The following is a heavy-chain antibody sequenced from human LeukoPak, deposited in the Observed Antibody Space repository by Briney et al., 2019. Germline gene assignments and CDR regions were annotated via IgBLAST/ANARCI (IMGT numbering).Heavy chain of an antibody. V-gene: IGHV3-53*01. CDR2: IYSGGST. J-gene: IGHJ4*02. D-gene: IGHD2/OR15-2a*01. CDR1: GFTFSSNY. Sequence: GGSLRLSCAASGFTFSSNYMSWVRQAPGKGLEWVSVIYSGGSTYYADSVKGRFTISRDNSKNTLYLQMNSLRAEDTAVYYCARDLFFEKGSDYWGQGILVTVSS. CDR3: ARDLFFEKGSDY.